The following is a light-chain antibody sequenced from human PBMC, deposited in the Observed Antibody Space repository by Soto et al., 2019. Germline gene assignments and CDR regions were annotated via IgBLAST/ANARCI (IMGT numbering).Light chain of an antibody. CDR1: QSITSY. J-gene: IGKJ4*01. Sequence: IQMTQSPSSLSASVGDRVTITCRASQSITSYLNWYQQKPGKAPKLLIYAASSLQSGVPSRFSGSGSGTDFTLNISSLQPEDFETYYCQQSYNAPLTFGGGTKVESK. CDR3: QQSYNAPLT. CDR2: AAS. V-gene: IGKV1-39*01.